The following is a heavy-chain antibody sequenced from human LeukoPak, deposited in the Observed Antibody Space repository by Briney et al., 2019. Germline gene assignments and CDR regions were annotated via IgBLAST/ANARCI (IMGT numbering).Heavy chain of an antibody. Sequence: GGSLRLSCAASGFTFGYYWMTWVRQAPGKGLEWLANINNSGSEKYYVDSVKGRFTISRVNAKNSLYLQMNSLRVEDTAVYYCARGWGERGKCRGGTCNNPQFDYWGRGTRDTVSS. D-gene: IGHD2-15*01. V-gene: IGHV3-7*01. CDR3: ARGWGERGKCRGGTCNNPQFDY. CDR1: GFTFGYYW. CDR2: INNSGSEK. J-gene: IGHJ4*02.